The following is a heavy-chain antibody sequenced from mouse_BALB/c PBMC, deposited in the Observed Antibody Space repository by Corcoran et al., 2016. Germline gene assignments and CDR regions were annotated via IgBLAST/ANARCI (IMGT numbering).Heavy chain of an antibody. J-gene: IGHJ3*01. CDR2: INPYNGAT. V-gene: IGHV1-18*01. Sequence: EVQLQQSGPELVKPGASVKISCKASDYSFTDYYMHWVKQSHVKSLEWIGRINPYNGATTYNQNFKDKATLTVDKSYSTTYMELHSLTSEDSAVYYCARSFWFAYWGQGTRVTVSA. CDR3: ARSFWFAY. CDR1: DYSFTDYY.